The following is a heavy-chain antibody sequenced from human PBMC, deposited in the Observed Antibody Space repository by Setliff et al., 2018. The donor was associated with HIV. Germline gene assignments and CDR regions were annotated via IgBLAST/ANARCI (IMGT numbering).Heavy chain of an antibody. Sequence: PGGSLRLSCAASGFTFSSYTMNWVRQAPGKGLEWVSYISSSSNTIYYADSVKGRFTISRDYSKNMVYLQVSSLRAEDSAVYYCVKSASWDLRGWLHWGQGTPVTVSS. J-gene: IGHJ4*02. CDR2: ISSSSNTI. V-gene: IGHV3-48*01. CDR3: VKSASWDLRGWLH. CDR1: GFTFSSYT. D-gene: IGHD6-19*01.